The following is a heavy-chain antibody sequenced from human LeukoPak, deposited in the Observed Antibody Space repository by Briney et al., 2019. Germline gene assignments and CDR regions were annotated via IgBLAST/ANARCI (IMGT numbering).Heavy chain of an antibody. Sequence: SQTLSLTCAVSGGSISSGGYSWSWIRQPPGKGLEWIGYIYHSGSTYYNPSLKSRVTISVDTSKNQFSLKLSSVTAADTAVYYCARHHSNNYHWDWGQGTLVTVSS. J-gene: IGHJ4*02. CDR3: ARHHSNNYHWD. CDR2: IYHSGST. D-gene: IGHD4-11*01. V-gene: IGHV4-30-2*03. CDR1: GGSISSGGYS.